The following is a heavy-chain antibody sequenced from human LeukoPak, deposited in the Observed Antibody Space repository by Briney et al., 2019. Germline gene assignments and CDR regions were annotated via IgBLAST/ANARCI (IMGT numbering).Heavy chain of an antibody. CDR1: GFTFSSYA. Sequence: GGSLRLSCAASGFTFSSYAMSWVHQAPGKGLEWVSAISGSGGSTYYADSVKGRFTISRDNSKDTLYLQMNSLRAEDTAVYYCAKDIPRYYDSWSGLGGPDYWGQGTLVTVSS. D-gene: IGHD3-3*01. CDR2: ISGSGGST. V-gene: IGHV3-23*01. CDR3: AKDIPRYYDSWSGLGGPDY. J-gene: IGHJ4*02.